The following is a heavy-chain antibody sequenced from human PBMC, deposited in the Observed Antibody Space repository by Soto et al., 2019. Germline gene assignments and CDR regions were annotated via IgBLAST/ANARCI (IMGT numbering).Heavy chain of an antibody. CDR3: ARCYRFDYGDYRGYYFDY. D-gene: IGHD4-17*01. J-gene: IGHJ4*02. CDR1: GVSISSYY. Sequence: SETLSLTCTVSGVSISSYYWSWIRQPPGKGLEWIGYVHYSGNTNYNPSLKSRITISIDTSKNQFSLKLSSVTAADTAIYYCARCYRFDYGDYRGYYFDYWGQGTLVTVSS. V-gene: IGHV4-59*08. CDR2: VHYSGNT.